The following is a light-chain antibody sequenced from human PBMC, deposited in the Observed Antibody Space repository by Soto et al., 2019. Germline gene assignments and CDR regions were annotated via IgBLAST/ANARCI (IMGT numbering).Light chain of an antibody. J-gene: IGKJ2*01. V-gene: IGKV3-15*01. CDR3: QHYFNWPYT. Sequence: EIVMTQSPATLSVSPGERATLSCSASQSVTSNLAWYQQKPGRAPRLLIYGASTRATGIPARFSGSGSGTEFTLTISNLQSEDFALYYCQHYFNWPYTFGQGTKGDIK. CDR2: GAS. CDR1: QSVTSN.